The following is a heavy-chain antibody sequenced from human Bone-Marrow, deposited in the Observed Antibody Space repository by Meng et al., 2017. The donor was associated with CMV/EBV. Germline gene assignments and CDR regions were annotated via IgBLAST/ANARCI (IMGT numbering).Heavy chain of an antibody. V-gene: IGHV3-30-3*01. CDR3: ARGRITMVRGVMWY. D-gene: IGHD3-10*01. CDR1: GFTFSNYA. J-gene: IGHJ4*02. CDR2: ISYDGSNT. Sequence: GESLKISCAASGFTFSNYAMHWVRQAPGKGLEWVAVISYDGSNTYYADSVKGRFTISRDNSKNTLYLQMNSLGAEDTAVYYCARGRITMVRGVMWYWGQGTLVTVSS.